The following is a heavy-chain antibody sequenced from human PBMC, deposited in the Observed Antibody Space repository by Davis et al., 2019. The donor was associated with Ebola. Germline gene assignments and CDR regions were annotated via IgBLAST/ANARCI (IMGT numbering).Heavy chain of an antibody. D-gene: IGHD2/OR15-2a*01. CDR2: ISGSGGST. Sequence: GGSLRLSCAASGFTVSSSYMSWVRQAPGKGLEWVSAISGSGGSTYYADSVKGRFTISRDNSKNTLYLQMNSLRVEDSAIYYCVKDSSNIWFDIWGQGTLVTVSS. CDR3: VKDSSNIWFDI. J-gene: IGHJ3*02. V-gene: IGHV3-23*01. CDR1: GFTVSSSY.